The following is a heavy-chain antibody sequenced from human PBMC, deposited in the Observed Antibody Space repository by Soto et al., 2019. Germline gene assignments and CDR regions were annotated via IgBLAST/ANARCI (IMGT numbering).Heavy chain of an antibody. CDR3: ARDRRYYDFWSGHRRGMDV. J-gene: IGHJ6*02. D-gene: IGHD3-3*01. CDR1: GFTFSSYE. V-gene: IGHV3-48*03. CDR2: ISSSGSTI. Sequence: LRLSCAASGFTFSSYEMNWVRQAPGKGLEWVSYISSSGSTIYYADSVKGRFTISRDNAKNSLYLQMNSLRAEDTAVYYCARDRRYYDFWSGHRRGMDVWGQGTTVTVSS.